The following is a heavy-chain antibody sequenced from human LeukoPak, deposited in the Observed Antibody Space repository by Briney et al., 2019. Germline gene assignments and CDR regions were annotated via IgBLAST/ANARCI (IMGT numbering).Heavy chain of an antibody. Sequence: GGSLRLSCEGSEFTSSDFPMNWVRKAPGKRLEWVSHIRTDGTRTYADSVKGRFTISRDDAKTSVYLQMNSLRDEDTAMYYCARDNIWAFDIWGQGTMVTVSS. D-gene: IGHD3-9*01. CDR3: ARDNIWAFDI. CDR2: IRTDGTR. CDR1: EFTSSDFP. J-gene: IGHJ3*02. V-gene: IGHV3-48*02.